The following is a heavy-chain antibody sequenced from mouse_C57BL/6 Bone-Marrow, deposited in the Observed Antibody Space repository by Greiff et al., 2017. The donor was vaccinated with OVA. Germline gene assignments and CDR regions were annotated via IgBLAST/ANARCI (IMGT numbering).Heavy chain of an antibody. Sequence: EVMLVESGGGLVKPGGSLKLSCAASGFTFSDYGMHWVRQAPEKGLEWVAYISSGSSTIYYADTVKGRFTISSDNAKNTLFLQMTSLRSEDTAMYYCARGYYGTSAMDYWGQGTSVTVSS. CDR2: ISSGSSTI. CDR1: GFTFSDYG. J-gene: IGHJ4*01. V-gene: IGHV5-17*01. D-gene: IGHD1-1*01. CDR3: ARGYYGTSAMDY.